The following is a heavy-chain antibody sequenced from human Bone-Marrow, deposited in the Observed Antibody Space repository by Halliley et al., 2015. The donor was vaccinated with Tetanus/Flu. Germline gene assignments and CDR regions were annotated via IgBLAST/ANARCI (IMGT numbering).Heavy chain of an antibody. V-gene: IGHV5-51*01. D-gene: IGHD6-13*01. CDR3: ARHEGGRAAAGNFDY. J-gene: IGHJ4*02. CDR2: FSPGDSDS. Sequence: IFSPGDSDSRYSPSFQGLVTISADKSISTAYLQWSSLKASDTAMYYCARHEGGRAAAGNFDYWGQGTLVTVSS.